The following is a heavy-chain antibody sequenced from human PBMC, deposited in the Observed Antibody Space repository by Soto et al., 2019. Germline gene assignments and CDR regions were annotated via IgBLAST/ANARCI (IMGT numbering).Heavy chain of an antibody. Sequence: ASVKVSCKASGYTFTSQNMHWVRQAPGQGLEWMGVINPSVGSTTYAQKFQGRVTMTRDTSTTTVYMELTNLRSDDTAVYYCARCIQGDYYYGMDVWGQGTTVTVSS. CDR2: INPSVGST. J-gene: IGHJ6*02. CDR3: ARCIQGDYYYGMDV. CDR1: GYTFTSQN. V-gene: IGHV1-46*01. D-gene: IGHD5-18*01.